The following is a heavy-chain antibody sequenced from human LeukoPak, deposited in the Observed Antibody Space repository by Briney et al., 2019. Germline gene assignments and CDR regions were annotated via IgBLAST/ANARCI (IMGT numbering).Heavy chain of an antibody. Sequence: PSETLSLTCTVSGGSISSYYWSWIRQPPGKGLEWIGYIYYSGSTNYNPSLKSRVTISVDTSKNQFSLKLSSVTAADTAVYYCAGGSYDIYRSSWEWFDPWGQGTLVTVSS. J-gene: IGHJ5*02. D-gene: IGHD6-13*01. CDR2: IYYSGST. V-gene: IGHV4-59*01. CDR1: GGSISSYY. CDR3: AGGSYDIYRSSWEWFDP.